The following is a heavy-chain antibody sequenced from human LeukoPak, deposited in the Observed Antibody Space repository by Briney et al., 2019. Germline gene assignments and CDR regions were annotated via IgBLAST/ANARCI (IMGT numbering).Heavy chain of an antibody. V-gene: IGHV1-46*01. Sequence: GASVKVSCKASGYTFTSYYMLWVRQAPGQGLEWMGRIDPSGGSTSSAQKFQGRVTMTRDTSTSTVYMELSSLRSEDTAVYYCARNSGSGFDYWGQGTLVTVSS. CDR3: ARNSGSGFDY. J-gene: IGHJ4*02. CDR1: GYTFTSYY. D-gene: IGHD2-15*01. CDR2: IDPSGGST.